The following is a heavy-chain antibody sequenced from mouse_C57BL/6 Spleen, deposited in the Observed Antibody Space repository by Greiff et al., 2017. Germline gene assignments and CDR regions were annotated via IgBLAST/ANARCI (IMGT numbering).Heavy chain of an antibody. CDR2: IYPGDGDT. CDR1: GYAFSSYW. CDR3: ARGGIYYGNYVGY. V-gene: IGHV1-80*01. J-gene: IGHJ2*01. D-gene: IGHD2-1*01. Sequence: LQESGAELVKPGASVKISCKASGYAFSSYWMNWVKQRPGKGLEWIGQIYPGDGDTNYNGKFKGKATLTADKSSSTAYMQLSSLTSEDSAVYFCARGGIYYGNYVGYWGQGTTLTVSS.